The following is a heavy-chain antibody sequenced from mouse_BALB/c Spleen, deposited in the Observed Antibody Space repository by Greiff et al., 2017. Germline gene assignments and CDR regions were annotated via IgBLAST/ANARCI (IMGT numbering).Heavy chain of an antibody. V-gene: IGHV3-8*02. D-gene: IGHD1-1*01. J-gene: IGHJ4*01. CDR2: ISYSGST. CDR3: ARSLYYYGSSYNAMDY. Sequence: EVKLVESGPSLVKPSQTLSLTCSVTGDSITSGYWNWIRKFPGNKLEYMGYISYSGSTYYNPSLKSRISITRDTSKNQYYLQLNSVTTEDTATYYCARSLYYYGSSYNAMDYWGQGTSVTVSS. CDR1: GDSITSGY.